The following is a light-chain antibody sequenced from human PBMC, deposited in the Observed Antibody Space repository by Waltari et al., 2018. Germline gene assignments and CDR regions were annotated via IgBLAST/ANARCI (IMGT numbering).Light chain of an antibody. CDR2: VDTGGIVG. V-gene: IGLV9-49*01. Sequence: QPVLTQPPSASASLGASVTLTCTLNSGYRHKVDWYQQRPGKGPQFVMRVDTGGIVGSKGDGIPDRFSVLGSGLNRYLTIKNIQEEDESDYHCGTDHGSGSNCFWVFGGGTKLTVL. J-gene: IGLJ3*02. CDR1: SGYRHK. CDR3: GTDHGSGSNCFWV.